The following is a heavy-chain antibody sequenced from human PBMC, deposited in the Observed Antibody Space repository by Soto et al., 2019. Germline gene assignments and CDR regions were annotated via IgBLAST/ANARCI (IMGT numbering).Heavy chain of an antibody. CDR2: INAGNGNT. CDR3: ARGGLALMDV. J-gene: IGHJ6*02. V-gene: IGHV1-3*01. D-gene: IGHD3-16*01. Sequence: QVQLVQSGAEVKKPGASVKVSCKASGYSFTSYAMHWVRQAPGQRLEWMGWINAGNGNTKYSQKFQGRVTITRDTSASTSYMELSSLRSEDTVVYYCARGGLALMDVWGQGTTVTVSS. CDR1: GYSFTSYA.